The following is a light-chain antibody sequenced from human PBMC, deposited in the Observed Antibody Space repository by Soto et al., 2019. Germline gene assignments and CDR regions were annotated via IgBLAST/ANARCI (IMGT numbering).Light chain of an antibody. J-gene: IGKJ4*01. CDR3: QKYNSAPLT. CDR1: QGISNY. V-gene: IGKV1-27*01. Sequence: DIQMTQSPSSLSASVGDRVTITCRASQGISNYLAWYQQKPGKVPKLLIYAASTSQSGVPYRFRGSGSGTDCTLTTSSLQPEYVATYYCQKYNSAPLTFGGGTKVEIK. CDR2: AAS.